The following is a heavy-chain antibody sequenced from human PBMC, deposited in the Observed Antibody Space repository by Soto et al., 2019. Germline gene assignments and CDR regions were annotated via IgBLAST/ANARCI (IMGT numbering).Heavy chain of an antibody. Sequence: SETLSLTCAVSGVSISSGNWWTWVRQSPQRGLEYIGEIFHDGTANYYPSFERRVAISVDTSKNQFSLKLTSVTAADTAIYFCARLVYDTRLNYMYFDFWGRGTLVTVSS. CDR2: IFHDGTA. V-gene: IGHV4-4*02. D-gene: IGHD3-10*01. J-gene: IGHJ4*02. CDR3: ARLVYDTRLNYMYFDF. CDR1: GVSISSGNW.